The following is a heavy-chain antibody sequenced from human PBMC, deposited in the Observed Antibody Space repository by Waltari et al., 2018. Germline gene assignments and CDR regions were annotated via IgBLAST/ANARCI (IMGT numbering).Heavy chain of an antibody. CDR1: GGSFRXYY. CDR2: TTDSXRT. V-gene: IGHV4-34*02. Sequence: QVQXQQWGAGLLKPSETLSLTCAVYGGSFRXYYWSWIRQPRGKGLEWIGKTTDSXRTKYNPSLKSRXSRXVDTAXNXVSLTVFSXXAADXAVYYCARGXXTGKYGYXGQGTRVTVXS. CDR3: ARGXXTGKYGY. J-gene: IGHJ4*02. D-gene: IGHD1-1*01.